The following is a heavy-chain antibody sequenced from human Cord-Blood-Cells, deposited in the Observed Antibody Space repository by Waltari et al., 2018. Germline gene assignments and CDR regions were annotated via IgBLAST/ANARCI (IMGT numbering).Heavy chain of an antibody. J-gene: IGHJ3*02. CDR2: INHSGST. V-gene: IGHV4-34*01. D-gene: IGHD6-6*01. CDR1: GGSFSGYY. Sequence: QVQLQQWGAGLLKPSETLSLTCAVYGGSFSGYYWSWIRQPPGKGLVWIGEINHSGSTNYHPSLKSRVTISVDTSKNQFSLKLSSVTAADTAVYYCARGAWQLVRAFDIWGQGTMVTVSS. CDR3: ARGAWQLVRAFDI.